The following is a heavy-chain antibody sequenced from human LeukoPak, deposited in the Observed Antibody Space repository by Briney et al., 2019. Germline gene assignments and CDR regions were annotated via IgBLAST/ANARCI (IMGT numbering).Heavy chain of an antibody. Sequence: TGGSLRLSCAASGFTFSSYSMNWVRQAPGKGLEWVSSISSSSSYIYYADSVKGRFTISRDNAKNSLYLQMNSLRAEDTAVYYCARVYRYCSSTSCPFDYWGQGTLVTVSS. D-gene: IGHD2-2*01. J-gene: IGHJ4*02. CDR3: ARVYRYCSSTSCPFDY. V-gene: IGHV3-21*01. CDR2: ISSSSSYI. CDR1: GFTFSSYS.